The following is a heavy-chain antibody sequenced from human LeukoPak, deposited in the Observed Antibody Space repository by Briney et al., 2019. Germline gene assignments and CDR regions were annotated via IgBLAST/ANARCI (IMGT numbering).Heavy chain of an antibody. CDR1: GYSISSGYY. J-gene: IGHJ4*02. CDR3: ARAYDSSGNDY. CDR2: IYHSGST. Sequence: PSETLSLTCAVSGYSISSGYYWGWIRQPPGKGLEWIGRIYHSGSTYYNPSLKSRVTISVDTSKNQFSLKLSSVTAADTAVYYCARAYDSSGNDYWGQGTLDTVSS. V-gene: IGHV4-38-2*01. D-gene: IGHD3-22*01.